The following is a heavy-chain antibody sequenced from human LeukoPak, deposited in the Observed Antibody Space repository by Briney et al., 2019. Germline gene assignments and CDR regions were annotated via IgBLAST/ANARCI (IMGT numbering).Heavy chain of an antibody. J-gene: IGHJ4*02. D-gene: IGHD3-22*01. CDR3: AREGYYDSSGYYLGE. CDR2: ISYSGST. Sequence: SETLSLTCTVSGSSISSYYWNWIRQPPGKGLEWIGYISYSGSTNYNPSLKSRVIISVDTSKNQFSLKLSSVTAADTAVYYCAREGYYDSSGYYLGEWGQGTLVTVSS. CDR1: GSSISSYY. V-gene: IGHV4-59*01.